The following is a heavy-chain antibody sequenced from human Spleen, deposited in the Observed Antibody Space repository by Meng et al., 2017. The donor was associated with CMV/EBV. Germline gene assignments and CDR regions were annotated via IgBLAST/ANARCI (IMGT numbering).Heavy chain of an antibody. CDR2: ISYSGTT. CDR3: ARPQQH. Sequence: LSLTCPVSGGSISSSSDYWGWIRQPPGKGLEWVGAISYSGTTFYNPSLRSRVSISVDTSKNQFSLKLTSITAADTAVYYCARPQQHWGQGTLVTVSS. J-gene: IGHJ1*01. V-gene: IGHV4-39*01. CDR1: GGSISSSSDY.